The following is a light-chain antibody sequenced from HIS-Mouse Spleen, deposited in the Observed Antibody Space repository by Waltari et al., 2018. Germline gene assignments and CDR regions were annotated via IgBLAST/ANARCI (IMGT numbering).Light chain of an antibody. V-gene: IGLV4-69*01. CDR1: SGHSTYA. CDR3: QTWGTGIQV. Sequence: QLVLTQSPSASASLGASVKPTSPLSSGHSTYAIPWHRRQPEKGPRYLMKLNSDGSHSKGDGIPDRFSGSSSGAERYLTISSLQSEDEADYYCQTWGTGIQVFGGGTKLTVL. CDR2: LNSDGSH. J-gene: IGLJ2*01.